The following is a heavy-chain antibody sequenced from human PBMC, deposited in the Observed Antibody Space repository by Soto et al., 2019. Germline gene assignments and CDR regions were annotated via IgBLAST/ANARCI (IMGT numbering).Heavy chain of an antibody. CDR1: GFTFSSYS. CDR3: VRAAYATSSGGPEFLY. J-gene: IGHJ4*02. Sequence: QVQLVESGGGVVQPGRSLRLSCGVSGFTFSSYSMHWVRQAPGKGLEWVAVISYDGSHKFYGDSVKGRFTIARDNSKSTLFLQMNSLTAEDTAIYYCVRAAYATSSGGPEFLYWGQGALVTVSS. D-gene: IGHD6-6*01. V-gene: IGHV3-30*03. CDR2: ISYDGSHK.